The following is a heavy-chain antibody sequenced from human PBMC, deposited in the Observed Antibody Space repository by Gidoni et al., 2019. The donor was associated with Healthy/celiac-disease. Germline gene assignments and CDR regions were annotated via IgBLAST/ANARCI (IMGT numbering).Heavy chain of an antibody. V-gene: IGHV4-4*02. CDR1: GGSISSSNW. D-gene: IGHD3-22*01. Sequence: QVQLQESGPGLVKPSGTLSLTCAVSGGSISSSNWWSWVRQPPGKGLEWIGEIYHSGSTNYNPSLKSRVTISVDKSKNQFSLKLSSVTAADTAVYYCARGYYYDSSGYLVAFDIWGQGTMVTVSS. CDR3: ARGYYYDSSGYLVAFDI. CDR2: IYHSGST. J-gene: IGHJ3*02.